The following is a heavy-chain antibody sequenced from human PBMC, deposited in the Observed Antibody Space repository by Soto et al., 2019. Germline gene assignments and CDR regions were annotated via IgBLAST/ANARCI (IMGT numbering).Heavy chain of an antibody. V-gene: IGHV3-7*01. CDR3: ATAIEAAFNNYDY. J-gene: IGHJ4*02. CDR1: GFTFSNYW. D-gene: IGHD6-25*01. CDR2: IKEDASEK. Sequence: EVQLVESGGDLVQPGGSLSLSCVASGFTFSNYWMNWVRQAPGMGLEWVAGIKEDASEKNYVDSVKGRFSISRDNAKNSLFLQLNSLRAEDTAVYYWATAIEAAFNNYDYWGQGTLVTVSS.